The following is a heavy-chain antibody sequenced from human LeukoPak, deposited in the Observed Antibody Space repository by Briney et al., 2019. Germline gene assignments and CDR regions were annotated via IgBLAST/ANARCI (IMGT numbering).Heavy chain of an antibody. CDR3: ARSKDKYYDSSVGY. D-gene: IGHD3-22*01. J-gene: IGHJ4*02. CDR1: GGSFSGYY. Sequence: SETLSLTCAVYGGSFSGYYWSWIRQPPGKGLEWIGYIYYSGSTNYNPSLKSRVTISVDTSKNQFSLKLSSVTAADTAVYYCARSKDKYYDSSVGYWGQGTLVTVSS. V-gene: IGHV4-59*01. CDR2: IYYSGST.